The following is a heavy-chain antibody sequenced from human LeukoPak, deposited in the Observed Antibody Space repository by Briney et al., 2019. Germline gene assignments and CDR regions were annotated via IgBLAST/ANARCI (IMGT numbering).Heavy chain of an antibody. CDR3: ARSGTLWNYPLFDY. V-gene: IGHV3-11*01. D-gene: IGHD1-7*01. CDR2: ISSSGSTI. CDR1: GFTFSDYY. Sequence: PGGSLRLSCAATGFTFSDYYMSWIRQAPGKGLEWVSYISSSGSTIYYADSVKGRFTISRDNAKNSLYLQMNSLRAEDTAVYYCARSGTLWNYPLFDYWGQGTLVTVSS. J-gene: IGHJ4*02.